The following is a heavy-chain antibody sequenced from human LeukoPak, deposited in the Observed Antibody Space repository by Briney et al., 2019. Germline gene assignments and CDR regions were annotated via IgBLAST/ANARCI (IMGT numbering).Heavy chain of an antibody. D-gene: IGHD1-7*01. V-gene: IGHV3-66*01. CDR2: IYSGGST. J-gene: IGHJ3*02. CDR1: GFTVSSNY. Sequence: GGSLRLSCAASGFTVSSNYMSWVRQAPGKGLEWVSVIYSGGSTYYADSVKGRFTISRDNSKNTLYLQMNSLRAKDTAVYYCAKEEGTTPGTFDIWGQGTMVTVSS. CDR3: AKEEGTTPGTFDI.